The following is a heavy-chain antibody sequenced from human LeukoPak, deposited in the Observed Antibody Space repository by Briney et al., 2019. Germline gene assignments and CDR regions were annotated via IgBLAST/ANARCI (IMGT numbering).Heavy chain of an antibody. V-gene: IGHV3-7*01. J-gene: IGHJ3*02. CDR2: IKQDGSEK. Sequence: PGGSLRLSCAASGFTFSSYWMSWVRQAPGKGLEWVANIKQDGSEKYYVDSVKGRFTISRDHAKNSLYLQMNSLRAGDTAVYYCARDQSYGDYGGLAAFDIWGQGTMVTVSS. CDR1: GFTFSSYW. D-gene: IGHD4-17*01. CDR3: ARDQSYGDYGGLAAFDI.